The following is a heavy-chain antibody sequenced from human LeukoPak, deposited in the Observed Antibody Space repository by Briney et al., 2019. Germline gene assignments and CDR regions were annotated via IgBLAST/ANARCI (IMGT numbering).Heavy chain of an antibody. Sequence: PGGSLRLSCAASGFTFSSYAMHWVRQAPGKGLEWVAVISYDGSNKYYADSVKGRFTISRDNSKNTLYLQMNSLRAEDTAVYYCARPYYYGSGSYFDYGGQGTLVTVSS. J-gene: IGHJ4*02. CDR1: GFTFSSYA. CDR2: ISYDGSNK. D-gene: IGHD3-10*01. CDR3: ARPYYYGSGSYFDY. V-gene: IGHV3-30-3*01.